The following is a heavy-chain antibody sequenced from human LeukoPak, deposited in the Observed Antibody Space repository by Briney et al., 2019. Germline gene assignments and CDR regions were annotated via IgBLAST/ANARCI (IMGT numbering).Heavy chain of an antibody. Sequence: GGSLRLSCAASGFTVSSNYMSWVRQAPGKGLEWVSVIYSGGSTYYADSVKGRFTISRDNSKNTLYLQMNSLRAEDTAVYYCARDVRTTITKPGGGGRHWGQGTLVTVSS. CDR3: ARDVRTTITKPGGGGRH. V-gene: IGHV3-66*01. D-gene: IGHD5-12*01. CDR2: IYSGGST. CDR1: GFTVSSNY. J-gene: IGHJ4*02.